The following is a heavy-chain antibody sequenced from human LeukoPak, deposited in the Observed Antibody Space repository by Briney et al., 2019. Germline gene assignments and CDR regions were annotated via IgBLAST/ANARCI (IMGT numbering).Heavy chain of an antibody. D-gene: IGHD6-13*01. Sequence: SETLSLTCAVSGGSISSFYWSWIRQPAGKRLEWIGHIYTSGTTNYNPSLKSRVTMSVDTSKNQFSLKLSSVTAADTAVYYCARLRAAAGPYYFDYWGQGTLATVSS. CDR1: GGSISSFY. CDR3: ARLRAAAGPYYFDY. CDR2: IYTSGTT. V-gene: IGHV4-4*07. J-gene: IGHJ4*02.